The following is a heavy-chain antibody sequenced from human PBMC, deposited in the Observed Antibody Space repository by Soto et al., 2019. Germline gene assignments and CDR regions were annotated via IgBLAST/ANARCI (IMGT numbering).Heavy chain of an antibody. V-gene: IGHV2-5*02. CDR1: GFSLSTSGVG. CDR2: IYWDDDK. Sequence: QITLKESGPTLVKPTQTLTLTCTFSGFSLSTSGVGVGWIRQPPGKALEWLALIYWDDDKRYSPSLKSRLTITNDTSKIQVVLTMTNMDPVDTATYYCAHRPSYCSGGSCYSGFDYWGQGTLVTVSS. J-gene: IGHJ4*02. D-gene: IGHD2-15*01. CDR3: AHRPSYCSGGSCYSGFDY.